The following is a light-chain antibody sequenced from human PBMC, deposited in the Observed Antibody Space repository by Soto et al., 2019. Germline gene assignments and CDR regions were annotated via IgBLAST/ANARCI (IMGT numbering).Light chain of an antibody. CDR1: SSDVGGYNF. J-gene: IGLJ2*01. CDR2: EVY. Sequence: QSALTQPPSASGSPGQSVTISCTGTSSDVGGYNFVSWYQHHPGKAPQALIYEVYKRPSGVPDRFSGSKSGNTAALTVSGLQTEDEADYYCSSYAGSSNLVLFGGGTKLTVL. CDR3: SSYAGSSNLVL. V-gene: IGLV2-8*01.